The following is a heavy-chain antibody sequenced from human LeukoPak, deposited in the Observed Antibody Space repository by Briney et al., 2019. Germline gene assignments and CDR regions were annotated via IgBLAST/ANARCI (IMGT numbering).Heavy chain of an antibody. CDR2: IYYSGST. J-gene: IGHJ4*02. CDR3: ARTYASGYFDY. D-gene: IGHD3-10*01. V-gene: IGHV4-59*01. Sequence: SETLSLTCTVSGGSISSYYWSWIRQPPGKGLEWIGYIYYSGSTNYNPPLKSRVTISVDTSKNQFSLKLSSVTAADTAVYYCARTYASGYFDYWGQGTLVTVSS. CDR1: GGSISSYY.